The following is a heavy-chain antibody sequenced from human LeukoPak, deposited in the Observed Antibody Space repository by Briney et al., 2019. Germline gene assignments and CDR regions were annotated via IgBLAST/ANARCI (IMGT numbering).Heavy chain of an antibody. CDR3: ARASEVPAAILGWFDP. CDR1: GGSISSYY. Sequence: SETLSLTCTVSGGSISSYYWSWIRQPPGKGLEWIGYIYYSGSTNYNPSLKSRVTVSVDTSKNQFSLKLSSVTAADTAVYYCARASEVPAAILGWFDPWGQGTLVTVSS. CDR2: IYYSGST. D-gene: IGHD2-2*02. J-gene: IGHJ5*02. V-gene: IGHV4-59*01.